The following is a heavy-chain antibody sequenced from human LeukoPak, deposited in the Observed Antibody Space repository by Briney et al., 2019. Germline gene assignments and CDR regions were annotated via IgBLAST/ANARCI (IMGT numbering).Heavy chain of an antibody. CDR3: ARGGSSSGWLISSYYYYGMDV. CDR2: ISAYNGNT. J-gene: IGHJ6*02. CDR1: GYTFTSYG. Sequence: ASVKVSCKASGYTFTSYGISWVRQAPGQGLEWMGWISAYNGNTNYAQKLQGRVTMTTDTSTSTAYMELRSLRSDDTAVYYCARGGSSSGWLISSYYYYGMDVWGQGTTVTVSS. V-gene: IGHV1-18*01. D-gene: IGHD6-19*01.